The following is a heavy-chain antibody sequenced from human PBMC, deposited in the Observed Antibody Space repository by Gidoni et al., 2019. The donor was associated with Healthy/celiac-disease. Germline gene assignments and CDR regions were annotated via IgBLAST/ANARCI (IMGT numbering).Heavy chain of an antibody. D-gene: IGHD3-10*01. CDR3: ARAAAESLWFGEPAYYFDY. V-gene: IGHV4-59*01. CDR1: GGSIRSYH. CDR2: IYYSGST. Sequence: QVQLQESGPGLVKPSETLSLTCTVPGGSIRSYHWSWIRQPPGKGLGWIGCIYYSGSTNYNPSLKSRVTISVDTSKNQFSLKLSSVTAADTAVYYCARAAAESLWFGEPAYYFDYWGQGTLVTVSS. J-gene: IGHJ4*02.